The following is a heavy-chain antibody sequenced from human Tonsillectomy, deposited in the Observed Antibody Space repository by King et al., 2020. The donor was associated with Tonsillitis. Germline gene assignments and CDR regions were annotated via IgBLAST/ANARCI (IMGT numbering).Heavy chain of an antibody. J-gene: IGHJ6*02. CDR2: ISSSDITI. CDR1: GFTFSSYS. CDR3: ARDSDYYYYAMDV. V-gene: IGHV3-48*04. Sequence: QLVQSGGDLVQPGGSLRLSCAASGFTFSSYSMNWVRQAPGKGLEWVSYISSSDITIYYADPVKGRFTISRDNAKNSLSLQMNSLRAEDTAVYYCARDSDYYYYAMDVWGQGTTVTVSS. D-gene: IGHD3-10*01.